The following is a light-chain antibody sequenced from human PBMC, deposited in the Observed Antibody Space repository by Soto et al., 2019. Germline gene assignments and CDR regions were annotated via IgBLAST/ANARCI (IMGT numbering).Light chain of an antibody. CDR3: EQDNNWPPFT. J-gene: IGKJ4*01. CDR2: GAS. Sequence: EIVMTQSPATLSVSPGERATLSCRASQSVSSNLAWYQQKPGQAPRLLIYGASTRATGSPPRFSGSGSGTESAFTISSQQSEDFAIYYCEQDNNWPPFTFGGGTKVEIK. CDR1: QSVSSN. V-gene: IGKV3-15*01.